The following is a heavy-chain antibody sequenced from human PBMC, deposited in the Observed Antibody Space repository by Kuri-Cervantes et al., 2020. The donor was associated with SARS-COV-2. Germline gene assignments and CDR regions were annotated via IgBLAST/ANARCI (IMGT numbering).Heavy chain of an antibody. V-gene: IGHV1-8*03. J-gene: IGHJ4*02. CDR3: ASGEIAASGTIYYFDY. Sequence: ASLKVSCKASGYTFTSYDINCVRQATGQGLEWMGWMNPNSGNTGYAQKFQGRVTITRNTSISTAYMELSSLRSEDTAVYYCASGEIAASGTIYYFDYWGQGTLVTVSS. D-gene: IGHD1-7*01. CDR2: MNPNSGNT. CDR1: GYTFTSYD.